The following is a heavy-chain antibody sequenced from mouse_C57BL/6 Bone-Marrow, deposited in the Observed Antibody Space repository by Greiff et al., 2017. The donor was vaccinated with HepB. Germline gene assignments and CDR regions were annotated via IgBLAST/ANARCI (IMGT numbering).Heavy chain of an antibody. CDR3: ASPNSMDY. V-gene: IGHV1-64*01. J-gene: IGHJ4*01. Sequence: QVQLQPGAELVKPGASVKLSCKASGYTFTSYWMHWVKQRPGQGLEWIGMIHPNSGSTNYNEKFKSKATLTVDKSSSTAYMQLSSLTSEDSAVYYCASPNSMDYWGQGTSVTVSS. CDR1: GYTFTSYW. CDR2: IHPNSGST.